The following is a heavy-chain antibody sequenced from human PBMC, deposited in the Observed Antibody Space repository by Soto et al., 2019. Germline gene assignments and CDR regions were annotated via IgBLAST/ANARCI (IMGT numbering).Heavy chain of an antibody. D-gene: IGHD2-15*01. J-gene: IGHJ6*03. Sequence: GESLKISCAASGFTFSSYAMSWVRQAPGKGLEWVSAISGSGGSTYYADSVKGRFTISRDNSKNTLYLQMNSLRAEDTAVYYCAKGPSGGSIRYYYYMDVWGKGTTVTVSS. CDR1: GFTFSSYA. V-gene: IGHV3-23*01. CDR2: ISGSGGST. CDR3: AKGPSGGSIRYYYYMDV.